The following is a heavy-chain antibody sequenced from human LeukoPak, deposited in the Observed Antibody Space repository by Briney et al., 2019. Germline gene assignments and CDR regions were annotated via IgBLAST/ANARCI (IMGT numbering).Heavy chain of an antibody. CDR1: GGTFSSYA. V-gene: IGHV1-69*04. D-gene: IGHD3-3*01. CDR3: ARYFNYDFWSGYSNRRCYFDY. Sequence: SVKVSCKASGGTFSSYAISWVRQAPGQGLEWMGRIIPILGIANYAQKFQGRVTITADKSTSTAYMELSSLRSDDTAVYYCARYFNYDFWSGYSNRRCYFDYWGQGTLVTVSS. J-gene: IGHJ4*02. CDR2: IIPILGIA.